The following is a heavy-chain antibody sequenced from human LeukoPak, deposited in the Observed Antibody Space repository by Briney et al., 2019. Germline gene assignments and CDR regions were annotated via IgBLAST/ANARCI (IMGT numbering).Heavy chain of an antibody. CDR1: GYTFTGYY. D-gene: IGHD6-13*01. CDR2: INPNSGAT. CDR3: ARESIAAAGTLLDY. J-gene: IGHJ4*02. Sequence: GASVKVSCKASGYTFTGYYMHWARQAPGQGLEWMGWINPNSGATDYAQKFQGRVTMTRDTSISTAYMELSRFRSDDTAVYYCARESIAAAGTLLDYWGQGTLVTVSS. V-gene: IGHV1-2*02.